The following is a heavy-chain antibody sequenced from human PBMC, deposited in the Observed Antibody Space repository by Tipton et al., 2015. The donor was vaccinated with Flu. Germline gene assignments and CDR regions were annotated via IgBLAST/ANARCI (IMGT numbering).Heavy chain of an antibody. Sequence: TLSLTCSVSGGSISSYYWSWIRQSPGKGLEWIGYISYSGSTNYNPSLKSRVTISVDTSKNQFSLKLSSVTVADTAVYYCARDYLLGDLSFFDNWGQGTLVTVSS. CDR2: ISYSGST. CDR3: ARDYLLGDLSFFDN. D-gene: IGHD3-16*02. V-gene: IGHV4-59*01. J-gene: IGHJ4*02. CDR1: GGSISSYY.